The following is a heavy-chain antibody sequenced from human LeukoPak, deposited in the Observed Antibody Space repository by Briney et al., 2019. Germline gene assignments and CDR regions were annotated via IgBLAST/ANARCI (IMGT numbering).Heavy chain of an antibody. CDR2: IHHSGST. CDR3: ARKGPLLAVYYFDY. V-gene: IGHV4-34*01. D-gene: IGHD3-3*02. J-gene: IGHJ4*02. Sequence: SETLSLTCAVSGGSVRDYYWSWIRQPPGKGLEWIAEIHHSGSTYYNPSLKSRVTISVDTSKNQFSLKLSSVTAADTAVYYCARKGPLLAVYYFDYWGQGTLVTVSS. CDR1: GGSVRDYY.